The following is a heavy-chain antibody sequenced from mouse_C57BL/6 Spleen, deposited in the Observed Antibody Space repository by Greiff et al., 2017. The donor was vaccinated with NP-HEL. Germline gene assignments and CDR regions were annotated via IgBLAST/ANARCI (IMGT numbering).Heavy chain of an antibody. Sequence: EVQLQQSGPELVKPGASVKISCKASGYSFTGYYMNWVKQSPEKSLEWIGEINPSTGGTTYNQKFKAKATLTVDKSSSTAYMQLKSLTSEDSAVYYCARPNAYWGQGTLVTVSA. J-gene: IGHJ3*01. CDR1: GYSFTGYY. CDR3: ARPNAY. V-gene: IGHV1-42*01. CDR2: INPSTGGT.